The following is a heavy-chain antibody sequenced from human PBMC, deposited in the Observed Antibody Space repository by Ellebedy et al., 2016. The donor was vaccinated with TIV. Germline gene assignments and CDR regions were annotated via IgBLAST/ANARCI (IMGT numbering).Heavy chain of an antibody. CDR2: IKEDGSEK. V-gene: IGHV3-7*01. J-gene: IGHJ4*02. CDR3: GRDVPSDY. CDR1: GFPMGDYR. Sequence: GESLKISXVASGFPMGDYRMSWVRQAPGKGLEWVANIKEDGSEKYYGDSVKGRFTISRDNARNSLYLQMKSLRADDVAVYYCGRDVPSDYWGQGTLVTVSP.